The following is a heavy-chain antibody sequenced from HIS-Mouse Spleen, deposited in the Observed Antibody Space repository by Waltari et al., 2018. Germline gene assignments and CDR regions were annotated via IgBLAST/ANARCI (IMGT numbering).Heavy chain of an antibody. Sequence: QVQLVESGGGVVQPGRSLRLSGAASGFTFGSYGIHWFRQAPGKGLEWVAVISYDGSNKYYADSVKGRFTISRDNSKNTLYLQMNSLRAEDTAVYYCAKEYSSSHNWFDPWGQGTLVTVSS. CDR2: ISYDGSNK. D-gene: IGHD6-13*01. V-gene: IGHV3-30*18. CDR1: GFTFGSYG. CDR3: AKEYSSSHNWFDP. J-gene: IGHJ5*02.